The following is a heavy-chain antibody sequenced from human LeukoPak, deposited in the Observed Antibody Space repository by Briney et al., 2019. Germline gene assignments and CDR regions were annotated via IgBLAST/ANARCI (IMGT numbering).Heavy chain of an antibody. D-gene: IGHD3-3*01. V-gene: IGHV1-69*05. CDR3: ARDRLSIFGVVIGLDY. CDR2: IIPIFGTA. Sequence: SVKVSCKASGGTFSSYAISWVRQAPGQGLEWMGRIIPIFGTANYAQKFQGRVTITTDESTSTAYMELSSLRSEDTAVYYCARDRLSIFGVVIGLDYWGQRTLVTVSS. J-gene: IGHJ4*02. CDR1: GGTFSSYA.